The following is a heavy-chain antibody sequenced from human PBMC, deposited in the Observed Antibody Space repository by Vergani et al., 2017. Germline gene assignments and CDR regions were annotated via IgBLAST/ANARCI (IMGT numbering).Heavy chain of an antibody. CDR2: IIPISGIT. Sequence: QVQLVQSGAEVKKPGSSVKVSCKASGGTFSNYAVTWLRQAPGQGLEWMGGIIPISGITNYAQKFQGRITITADESTSAAYMELSSLRSEDTAVYYCGRVADFYGLGSRLLDLWGQGILVTVSS. V-gene: IGHV1-69*12. CDR1: GGTFSNYA. J-gene: IGHJ5*02. D-gene: IGHD3-10*01. CDR3: GRVADFYGLGSRLLDL.